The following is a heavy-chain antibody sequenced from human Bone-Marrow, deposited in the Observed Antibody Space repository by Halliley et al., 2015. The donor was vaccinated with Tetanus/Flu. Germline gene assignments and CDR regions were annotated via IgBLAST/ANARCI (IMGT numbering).Heavy chain of an antibody. Sequence: SINSTYIYYGDSVKGRFTVSRDNAKNSLYLQMNSLRVEDTAVYYCARDQTSYCGGDCHYFDSWGQGTLVTVSS. CDR3: ARDQTSYCGGDCHYFDS. CDR2: SINSTYI. J-gene: IGHJ4*02. D-gene: IGHD2-21*02. V-gene: IGHV3-21*01.